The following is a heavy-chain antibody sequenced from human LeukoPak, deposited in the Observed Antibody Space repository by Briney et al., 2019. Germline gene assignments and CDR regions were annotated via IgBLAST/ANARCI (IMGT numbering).Heavy chain of an antibody. CDR2: IYHSGST. Sequence: SETLSLTCIVSGGSISSSHYYWSWIRQPPGKGLEWIGYIYHSGSTYHNPSLKSRVTISVDRSKNQFSLKLSSVTAADTAVYYCARLVDTVMVGIRGRDPAWGQGTLVTVSS. J-gene: IGHJ4*02. D-gene: IGHD5-18*01. V-gene: IGHV4-30-2*01. CDR3: ARLVDTVMVGIRGRDPA. CDR1: GGSISSSHYY.